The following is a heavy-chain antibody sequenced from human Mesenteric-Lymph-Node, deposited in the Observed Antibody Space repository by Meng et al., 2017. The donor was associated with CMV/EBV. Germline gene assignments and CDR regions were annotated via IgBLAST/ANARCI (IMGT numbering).Heavy chain of an antibody. Sequence: LRLSCTASGFTFGDYAMSWVRQAPGKGLEWVGFIRSKAYGGTTEYAASVKGRFTISRDDSKSIAYLQMNSLKTEDTAVYYCTRVSYYDSSGYYYDYYYYYGMDVWGQGTTVTVSS. CDR2: IRSKAYGGTT. D-gene: IGHD3-22*01. CDR1: GFTFGDYA. J-gene: IGHJ6*02. V-gene: IGHV3-49*04. CDR3: TRVSYYDSSGYYYDYYYYYGMDV.